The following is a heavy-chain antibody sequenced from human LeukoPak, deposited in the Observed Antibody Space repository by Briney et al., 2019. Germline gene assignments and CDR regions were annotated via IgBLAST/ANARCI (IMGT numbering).Heavy chain of an antibody. V-gene: IGHV4-30-4*08. CDR3: ARGSYSGYDLSITHFDY. D-gene: IGHD5-12*01. CDR1: GGSISSGDYY. CDR2: IYYSGST. J-gene: IGHJ4*02. Sequence: SRTLSLTCTVSGGSISSGDYYWSWIRQPPGKGLEWIGYIYYSGSTYYNPSLKSRVTISVDTSKNQFSLKLSSVTAADTAVYYCARGSYSGYDLSITHFDYWGQGTLVTVSS.